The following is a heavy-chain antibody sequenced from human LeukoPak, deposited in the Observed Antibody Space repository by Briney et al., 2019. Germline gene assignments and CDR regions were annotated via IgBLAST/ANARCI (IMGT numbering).Heavy chain of an antibody. CDR1: EFTVSSNY. CDR2: IYSGGNT. J-gene: IGHJ4*02. CDR3: AREHSGGGNYYDSSGYYRSFDY. V-gene: IGHV3-53*01. Sequence: PGGSLRLSCAASEFTVSSNYMSWVRQAPGKGLEWVSVIYSGGNTYYADTVKGRFINSRDNAKNSLYLKMSSLRVEDTAVYYWAREHSGGGNYYDSSGYYRSFDYWGQGTPVTVSS. D-gene: IGHD3-22*01.